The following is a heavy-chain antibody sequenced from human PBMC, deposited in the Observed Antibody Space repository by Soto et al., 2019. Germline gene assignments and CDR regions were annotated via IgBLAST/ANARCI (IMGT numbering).Heavy chain of an antibody. J-gene: IGHJ4*02. Sequence: QVQLQESGPGLVKPSGTLSLTCAVSGGSISSSNWWSWVRQPPGKGLAWIGEIYHSGSTNYNPSLKSRVTLSVDKSKNQFSLKLSSVTAADTAVYYCARDIGVTRPGGFDYWGQGTLVTVSS. V-gene: IGHV4-4*02. CDR1: GGSISSSNW. CDR3: ARDIGVTRPGGFDY. CDR2: IYHSGST. D-gene: IGHD3-3*01.